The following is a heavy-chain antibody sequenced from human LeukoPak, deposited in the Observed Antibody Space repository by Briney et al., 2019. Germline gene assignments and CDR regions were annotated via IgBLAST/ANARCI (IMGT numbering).Heavy chain of an antibody. CDR3: ARDSQYYDFWSGYYDY. D-gene: IGHD3-3*01. CDR2: ISYDGSNK. CDR1: GFTFSSYA. Sequence: GGSLRLSCAASGFTFSSYAIHWVRQAPGKGLEWVAVISYDGSNKYYADSVKGRFTISRDNSENTLYLQMNSLRAEDTAVYYCARDSQYYDFWSGYYDYWGQGTLVTVSS. V-gene: IGHV3-30-3*01. J-gene: IGHJ4*02.